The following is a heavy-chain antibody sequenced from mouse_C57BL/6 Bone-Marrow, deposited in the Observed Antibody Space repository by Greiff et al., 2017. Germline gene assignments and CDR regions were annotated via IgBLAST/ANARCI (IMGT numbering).Heavy chain of an antibody. Sequence: VQLMESGPELVKPGASVKISCKASGYAFSSSWMNWVKQRPGKGLVWIGRIYPGDGDTNYNGKFKGKATLTADKSSSKAYMKLSSLTSEDSAVYSCARSRGTYSYFDYWGQGTTLTVSS. CDR3: ARSRGTYSYFDY. J-gene: IGHJ2*01. V-gene: IGHV1-82*01. CDR2: IYPGDGDT. D-gene: IGHD2-10*01. CDR1: GYAFSSSW.